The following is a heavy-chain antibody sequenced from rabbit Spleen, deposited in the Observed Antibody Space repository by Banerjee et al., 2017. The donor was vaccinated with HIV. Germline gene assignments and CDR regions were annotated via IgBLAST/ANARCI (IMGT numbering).Heavy chain of an antibody. CDR3: ARDTGTSFSTYGMDL. Sequence: QEQLVESGGDLVQPGASLTLTCTASGFDFSAYTFMCWVRQAPGKGLEWIACIDTGSRDFTYYASWAKGRFTISKTSSTTVTLQMTSLTVAGTATYFCARDTGTSFSTYGMDLWGPGTLVTVS. J-gene: IGHJ6*01. CDR2: IDTGSRDFT. D-gene: IGHD8-1*01. V-gene: IGHV1S45*01. CDR1: GFDFSAYTF.